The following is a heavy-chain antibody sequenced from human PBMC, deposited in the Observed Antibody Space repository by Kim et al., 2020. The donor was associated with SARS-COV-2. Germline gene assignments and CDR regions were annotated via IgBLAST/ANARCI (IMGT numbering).Heavy chain of an antibody. CDR3: ARQVVSGWFIFDV. V-gene: IGHV4-38-2*02. Sequence: SETLSLTCTVSGSSIGSGYYWGWIRQPPGRGLEWIGSISHGGNTYYSPSLQSRVTISVDTSKEQFSLKLSSVTAADTAIYYCARQVVSGWFIFDVWG. CDR2: ISHGGNT. J-gene: IGHJ3*01. D-gene: IGHD6-13*01. CDR1: GSSIGSGYY.